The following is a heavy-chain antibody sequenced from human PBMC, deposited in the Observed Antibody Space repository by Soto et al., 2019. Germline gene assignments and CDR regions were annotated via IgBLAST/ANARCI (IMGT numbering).Heavy chain of an antibody. V-gene: IGHV1-24*01. Sequence: QVQLVQSGAEVKKPGASVKVSCKVSGYTLTELSMHWVRQAPGKGLEWMGNFEPEDGERIYAQKFQGRIKMTEDTSTDTAYMELSSLSAEDTAVYYCATDPSTPELSPLYYNGMDVGGQGTTVTVSS. J-gene: IGHJ6*02. CDR1: GYTLTELS. CDR2: FEPEDGER. CDR3: ATDPSTPELSPLYYNGMDV. D-gene: IGHD1-7*01.